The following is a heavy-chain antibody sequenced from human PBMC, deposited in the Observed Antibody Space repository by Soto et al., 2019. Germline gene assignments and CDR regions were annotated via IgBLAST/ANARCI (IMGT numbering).Heavy chain of an antibody. D-gene: IGHD5-18*01. Sequence: GGSLRLSCAASGFTFKTYGMHWVRQAPGKGLEWVAVISDDGSNKYNIASVEGRFTISRDNSKNTLSLQMNSLRDEDTAVYYCARGGGYSYGTNDAFDIWGQGTMVTVS. J-gene: IGHJ3*02. CDR2: ISDDGSNK. CDR3: ARGGGYSYGTNDAFDI. V-gene: IGHV3-30*03. CDR1: GFTFKTYG.